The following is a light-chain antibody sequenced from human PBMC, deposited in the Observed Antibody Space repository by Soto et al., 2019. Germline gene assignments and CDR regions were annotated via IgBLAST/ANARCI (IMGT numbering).Light chain of an antibody. CDR3: KQSYSTPPT. CDR2: AAS. CDR1: QSISSY. J-gene: IGKJ1*01. Sequence: DIQMTQSPSSLSASVGDRVTITCRASQSISSYLNWYKQKPGKAPKLLIYAASSLQSGVPSRFSGIESGTDFTLTISSLQPEDFATYYCKQSYSTPPTFGQGTKVEIK. V-gene: IGKV1-39*01.